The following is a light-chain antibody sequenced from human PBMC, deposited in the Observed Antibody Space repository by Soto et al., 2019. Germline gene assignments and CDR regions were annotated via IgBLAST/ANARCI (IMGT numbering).Light chain of an antibody. CDR2: EVS. V-gene: IGLV2-14*01. J-gene: IGLJ2*01. Sequence: QSALTQPASVSGSPGQSITISCTGTSSDVGGYNYVSWYQQHPGKAPKLMIYEVSNRPSGVSNRFSGSKSGNTASLTISGLQAEDEADYYCSSYTSSSSVVFGGATNLTVL. CDR1: SSDVGGYNY. CDR3: SSYTSSSSVV.